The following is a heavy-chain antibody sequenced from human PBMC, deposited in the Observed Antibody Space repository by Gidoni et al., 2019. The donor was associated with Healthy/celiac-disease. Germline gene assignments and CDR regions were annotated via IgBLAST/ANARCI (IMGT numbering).Heavy chain of an antibody. Sequence: EVQLVESGGGLVKPGGSFRLSCAASVFTFSNAWMSWVRQAPGKGLEWVGRIKSKTDGGTTDYAAPVKGRFTISRDDSKNTLYLQMNSLKTEDTAVYYCTTERVLVRGVPTDYWGQGTLVTVSS. CDR2: IKSKTDGGTT. D-gene: IGHD3-10*01. CDR3: TTERVLVRGVPTDY. CDR1: VFTFSNAW. J-gene: IGHJ4*02. V-gene: IGHV3-15*01.